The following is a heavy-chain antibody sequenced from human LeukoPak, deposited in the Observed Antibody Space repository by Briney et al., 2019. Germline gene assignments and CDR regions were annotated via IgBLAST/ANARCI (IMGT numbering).Heavy chain of an antibody. J-gene: IGHJ4*02. CDR3: ARGSGVDTAKLDY. Sequence: ASVTVSFTASGYTFTVYYMHWVRQAPGQGLEWMGWINPNSGGTNYAQKFQGWVTMTRDTSISTAYMELSRLRSDDTAVYYCARGSGVDTAKLDYWGQGTLVTVSS. CDR2: INPNSGGT. CDR1: GYTFTVYY. D-gene: IGHD5-18*01. V-gene: IGHV1-2*04.